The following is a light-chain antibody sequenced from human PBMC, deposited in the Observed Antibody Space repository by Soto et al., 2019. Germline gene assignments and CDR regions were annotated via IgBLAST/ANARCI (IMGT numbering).Light chain of an antibody. CDR3: QYRGT. CDR1: QSVLYGPNNKNS. CDR2: WAS. Sequence: DIVLTQSPDSLAVYLGERATINCKSSQSVLYGPNNKNSLAWYQHKPGQPPKLLIYWASTRESGVPDRFSGSGSGTDFTLTIRSLQAEDVAVYYCQYRGTFGPGTKVNV. J-gene: IGKJ3*01. V-gene: IGKV4-1*01.